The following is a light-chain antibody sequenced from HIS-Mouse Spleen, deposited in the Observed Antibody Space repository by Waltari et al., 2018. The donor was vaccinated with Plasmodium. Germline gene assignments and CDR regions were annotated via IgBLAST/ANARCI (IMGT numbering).Light chain of an antibody. J-gene: IGKJ4*01. Sequence: EIVLTQSPATLSLSPGERATLSCRASQSVSSYLAWYHQKPGQAPRLLIDDASNRATGSVARFSGSGSGTDFTLTISSLEPEDFAVYYCQQRSNWPRVLTFGGGTKVEIK. V-gene: IGKV3-11*01. CDR1: QSVSSY. CDR2: DAS. CDR3: QQRSNWPRVLT.